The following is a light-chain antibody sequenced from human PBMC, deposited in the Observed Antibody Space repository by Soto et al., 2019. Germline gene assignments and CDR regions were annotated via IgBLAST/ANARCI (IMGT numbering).Light chain of an antibody. J-gene: IGLJ1*01. Sequence: QSALTQPASVSGSPGQSITISCTGTSSDIGHYDYVSWYQQHPGKAPKLMIYHVTYRPSGVSNRYSGSKSGNSASLTISGLQADDGADYYCCSITTSHTYVFGSGTTVTVL. CDR2: HVT. CDR3: CSITTSHTYV. CDR1: SSDIGHYDY. V-gene: IGLV2-14*03.